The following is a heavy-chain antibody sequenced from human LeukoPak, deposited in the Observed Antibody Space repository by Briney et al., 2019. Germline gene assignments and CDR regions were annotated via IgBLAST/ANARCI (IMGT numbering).Heavy chain of an antibody. CDR2: INHSGST. CDR3: ATRTYGGNSPFDY. D-gene: IGHD4-23*01. Sequence: SETLSLTCAVYGGSFSGYYWSWIRQPPGKGLEWIGEINHSGSTNYNPSLKSRVTISVDTSKNQFSPKLSSVTAADTAVYYCATRTYGGNSPFDYWGQGTLVTVSS. CDR1: GGSFSGYY. V-gene: IGHV4-34*01. J-gene: IGHJ4*02.